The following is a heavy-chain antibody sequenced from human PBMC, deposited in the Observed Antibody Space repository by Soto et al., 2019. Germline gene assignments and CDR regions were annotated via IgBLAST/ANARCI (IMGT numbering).Heavy chain of an antibody. J-gene: IGHJ6*02. CDR1: GFIFSEYE. V-gene: IGHV3-48*03. D-gene: IGHD2-21*01. CDR3: VRAPGPMYSAMDA. CDR2: IGKNGRNI. Sequence: GGSLRLSCEVSGFIFSEYEFNWVRQAPGKGLEWVSYIGKNGRNIYDADSVKGRSTISRDDDKSTLYLEMNSLRAEDTAVYYCVRAPGPMYSAMDAWGPGTMVTVSS.